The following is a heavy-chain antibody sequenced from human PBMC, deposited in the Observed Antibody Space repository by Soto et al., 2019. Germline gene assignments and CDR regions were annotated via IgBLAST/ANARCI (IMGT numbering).Heavy chain of an antibody. V-gene: IGHV3-66*01. CDR2: IYSGGST. D-gene: IGHD3-10*01. CDR1: GFTVSSNY. CDR3: ARVWFGDPRGVAFDI. Sequence: GGSLRLSCAASGFTVSSNYMSWVRQAPGKGLEWVSVIYSGGSTYYADSVKGRFTISRDNSKNTLYLQMNSLRAEDTAVYYCARVWFGDPRGVAFDIWGQGTMVTVSS. J-gene: IGHJ3*02.